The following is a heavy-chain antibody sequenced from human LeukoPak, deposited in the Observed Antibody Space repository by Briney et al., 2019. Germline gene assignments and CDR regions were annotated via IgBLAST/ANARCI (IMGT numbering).Heavy chain of an antibody. CDR3: ARHAGCSSTSCYSRASRPPTRPTYYFDY. CDR1: GLTFSDHF. J-gene: IGHJ4*02. Sequence: GGSLRLSCAASGLTFSDHFMDWVRQAPGKGLEWVGRIRNKARSYTTEFAASVKGRFTISRDDPNNSLYLQMNSLKTEDTAVYYCARHAGCSSTSCYSRASRPPTRPTYYFDYWGQGTLVTVSS. CDR2: IRNKARSYTT. V-gene: IGHV3-72*01. D-gene: IGHD2-2*01.